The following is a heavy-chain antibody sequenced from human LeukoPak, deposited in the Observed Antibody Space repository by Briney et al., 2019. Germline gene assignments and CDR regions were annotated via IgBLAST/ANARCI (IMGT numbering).Heavy chain of an antibody. CDR3: AKESRCLSRIRYYYGMDV. CDR2: ISYDGSNK. Sequence: GRSLRLSCAASGFTFSSYGMHWVRQAPGKGLEWVAVISYDGSNKYYADSVKGRFTISRDNSKNTLYVQMNSLRAEDTAVYYCAKESRCLSRIRYYYGMDVWGKGTTVTVSS. CDR1: GFTFSSYG. D-gene: IGHD2-2*01. V-gene: IGHV3-30*18. J-gene: IGHJ6*04.